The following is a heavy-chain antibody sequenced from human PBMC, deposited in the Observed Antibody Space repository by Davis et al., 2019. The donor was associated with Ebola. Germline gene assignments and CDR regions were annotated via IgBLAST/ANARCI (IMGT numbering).Heavy chain of an antibody. CDR1: GYTFTSYD. Sequence: ASVKVSCKASGYTFTSYDINWVRQATGQGLEWMGWMNPNSGNTGYAQKFQGRVTMTRNTSISTAYMELSSLRSEDTAVYYCARGALWFGELLLTGGWCDPWGQGTLVTVSS. CDR3: ARGALWFGELLLTGGWCDP. D-gene: IGHD3-10*01. CDR2: MNPNSGNT. V-gene: IGHV1-8*01. J-gene: IGHJ5*02.